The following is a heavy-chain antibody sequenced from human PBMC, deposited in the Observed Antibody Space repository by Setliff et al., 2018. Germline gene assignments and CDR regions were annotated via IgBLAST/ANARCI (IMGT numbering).Heavy chain of an antibody. CDR3: ARGGTFRYFDF. V-gene: IGHV4-59*01. Sequence: PSETLSLTFTVSGGSIRSYYWNWIRQPPGKGLEFIGYVYYSGTANYSPSLRSRLTISVDTSKNQFSLKLRSVTAADTAVYYCARGGTFRYFDFWGQGAPVTVSS. CDR2: VYYSGTA. J-gene: IGHJ4*02. D-gene: IGHD5-12*01. CDR1: GGSIRSYY.